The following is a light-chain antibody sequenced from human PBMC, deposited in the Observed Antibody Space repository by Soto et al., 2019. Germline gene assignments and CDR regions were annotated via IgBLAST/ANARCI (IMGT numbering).Light chain of an antibody. CDR3: QQYNSYPWT. Sequence: DIQMTQSPSTLSASVGDRVSITCRASQSIGTWLAWYQQHPGRAPKLLIYKASSLESGVPSRFSGSGSETEFTLTVSSLQPDDFATYHCQQYNSYPWTFGQGTTVDIK. V-gene: IGKV1-5*03. CDR1: QSIGTW. CDR2: KAS. J-gene: IGKJ1*01.